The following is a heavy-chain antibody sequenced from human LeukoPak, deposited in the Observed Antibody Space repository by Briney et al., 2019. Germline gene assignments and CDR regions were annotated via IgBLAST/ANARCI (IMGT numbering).Heavy chain of an antibody. Sequence: GGSLRLSCAASGFTVSSTYMSWVRQAPGKGLEWVSVIYKDGKIYYIDSVKGRFTISRDTSKNTLYLQMNSLRVEDTAVYYCASRHCSGGDCYFAGADPFDHWGQGTLVTVSS. CDR1: GFTVSSTY. CDR3: ASRHCSGGDCYFAGADPFDH. CDR2: IYKDGKI. J-gene: IGHJ4*02. D-gene: IGHD2-21*01. V-gene: IGHV3-53*01.